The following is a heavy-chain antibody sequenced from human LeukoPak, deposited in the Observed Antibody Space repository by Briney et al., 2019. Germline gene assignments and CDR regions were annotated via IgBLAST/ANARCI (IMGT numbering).Heavy chain of an antibody. J-gene: IGHJ4*02. CDR2: IWYDGSNK. Sequence: GGSLRLTCAASGFTFSSYGMHWVRQAPGKGLEWVAVIWYDGSNKYYADSVKGRFTISRDNSKNTLYLQMNSLRAEDTAVYYCAKDGFGGHYYGSGSYPNWGQGTLVTVSS. CDR3: AKDGFGGHYYGSGSYPN. CDR1: GFTFSSYG. D-gene: IGHD3-10*01. V-gene: IGHV3-33*06.